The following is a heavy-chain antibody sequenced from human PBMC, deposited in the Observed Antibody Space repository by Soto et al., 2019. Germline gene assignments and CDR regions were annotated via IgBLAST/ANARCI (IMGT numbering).Heavy chain of an antibody. CDR2: IYYSGST. CDR3: ARDAGGRGNGAFDI. Sequence: SETLSLTCTVSGGSISTYYWSWMRQPPGKGPEWIGYIYYSGSTNSNPSLKGRVTISEDTSKNQLSLKLSSVTAADTAVYFCARDAGGRGNGAFDIWGQGTMVTVSS. J-gene: IGHJ3*02. V-gene: IGHV4-59*01. D-gene: IGHD3-16*01. CDR1: GGSISTYY.